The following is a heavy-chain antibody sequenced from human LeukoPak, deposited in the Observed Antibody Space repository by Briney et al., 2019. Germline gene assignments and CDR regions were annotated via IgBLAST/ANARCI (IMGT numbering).Heavy chain of an antibody. J-gene: IGHJ6*02. D-gene: IGHD6-13*01. CDR2: ISSSSSYI. CDR3: ARDGYLFASGMDV. V-gene: IGHV3-21*01. CDR1: GFTFSSYS. Sequence: GGSLRLSCAASGFTFSSYSMNWVRQAPGKGLEWVSFISSSSSYIYYADSVKGRFTISRDNAKNSLYLQMNSLRAEDTAVYYCARDGYLFASGMDVWGQGTTVTVSS.